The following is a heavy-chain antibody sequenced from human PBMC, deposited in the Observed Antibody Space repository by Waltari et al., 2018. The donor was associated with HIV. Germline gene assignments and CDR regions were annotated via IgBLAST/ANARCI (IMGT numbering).Heavy chain of an antibody. J-gene: IGHJ4*02. V-gene: IGHV7-4-1*02. D-gene: IGHD6-19*01. CDR3: ARRNGSGWFPFDN. CDR1: GYTFTSYA. CDR2: INTKSGNP. Sequence: QVQLVQSGSELKKPEASVNISCKASGYTFTSYALNRGRQARGQGLEWMGWINTKSGNPTYAQGFTGRFVVSLDTSVSTTYLQITSLKAEDTAVYYCARRNGSGWFPFDNWGQGTLVTVSS.